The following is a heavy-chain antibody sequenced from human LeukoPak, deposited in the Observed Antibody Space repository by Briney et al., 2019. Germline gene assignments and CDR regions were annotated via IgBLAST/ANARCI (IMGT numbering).Heavy chain of an antibody. J-gene: IGHJ4*02. CDR1: GFTFSGHA. D-gene: IGHD2-21*01. V-gene: IGHV3-21*01. CDR2: ISSSSSYI. Sequence: PGGSLRLSCAASGFTFSGHAMNWVRQAPGKGLEWVSSISSSSSYIYYADSVKGRFTISRDNAKNSLYLQMNSLRAEDTAVYYCARIGPRGGVDYWGQGTLVTVSS. CDR3: ARIGPRGGVDY.